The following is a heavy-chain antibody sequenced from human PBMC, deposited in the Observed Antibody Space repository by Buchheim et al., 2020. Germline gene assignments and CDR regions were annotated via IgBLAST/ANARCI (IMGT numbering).Heavy chain of an antibody. J-gene: IGHJ4*02. V-gene: IGHV3-48*01. D-gene: IGHD3-22*01. CDR2: ITGTSSII. CDR1: GFTFSTYS. Sequence: EVQLVESGGGLLQPGGSLRLSCAASGFTFSTYSMNWVRQAPGKGLEWISYITGTSSIIYYADSVKGRFTISRDNARNTLYMQMNSLRVEDTAVYYCVRADYYDSTGYYTGEYLDYWGQGSL. CDR3: VRADYYDSTGYYTGEYLDY.